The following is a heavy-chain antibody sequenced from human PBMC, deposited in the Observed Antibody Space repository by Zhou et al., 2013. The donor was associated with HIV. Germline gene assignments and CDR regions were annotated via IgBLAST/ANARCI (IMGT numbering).Heavy chain of an antibody. Sequence: QVQLVQSGAEVKKPGASVKVSCKASGYTFTSNDINWVRQATGQGLEWMGWMNPNSGNTGYAQKFQGRVTMTRKTSISTAYMDLSSLRSEDTAVYYCARGLFGGVIGDPYYFDYWGQGTLVTVSS. CDR1: GYTFTSND. CDR3: ARGLFGGVIGDPYYFDY. J-gene: IGHJ4*02. V-gene: IGHV1-8*01. D-gene: IGHD3-16*02. CDR2: MNPNSGNT.